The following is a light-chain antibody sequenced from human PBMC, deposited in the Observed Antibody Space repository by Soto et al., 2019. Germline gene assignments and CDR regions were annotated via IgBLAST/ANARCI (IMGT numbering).Light chain of an antibody. CDR1: SSNIGAGYD. J-gene: IGLJ2*01. CDR3: QSYDNSLSGLVV. Sequence: QAVVTQPPSVSGAPGQRVSISCTGSSSNIGAGYDVHWFQQLPGTAPKLLIFGNTNRPSGVPDRFSGSKSASSASLAITGLQTEDEADYYCQSYDNSLSGLVVFGGGTKLTVL. V-gene: IGLV1-40*01. CDR2: GNT.